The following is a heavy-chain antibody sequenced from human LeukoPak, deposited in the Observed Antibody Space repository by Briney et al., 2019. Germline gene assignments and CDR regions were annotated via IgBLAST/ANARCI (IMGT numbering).Heavy chain of an antibody. V-gene: IGHV1-18*01. CDR1: GYTFTSYG. J-gene: IGHJ5*02. D-gene: IGHD2-2*02. CDR2: ISAYNGNT. CDR3: ARGRCSSTSCYKGNWFDP. Sequence: ASVKVSCKASGYTFTSYGISWVRQAPGQGLEWMGWISAYNGNTNYAQKLQGRVTMTTGTSTSTAYMELRSLRSDDTAVYYCARGRCSSTSCYKGNWFDPWGQGTLVTVSS.